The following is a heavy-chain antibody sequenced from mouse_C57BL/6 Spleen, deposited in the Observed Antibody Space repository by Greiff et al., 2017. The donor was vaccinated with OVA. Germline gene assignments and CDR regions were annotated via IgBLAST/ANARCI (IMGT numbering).Heavy chain of an antibody. J-gene: IGHJ3*01. CDR3: ARSGYYAPFAY. Sequence: VQLQQSGAELVRPGTSVKVSCKASGYAFTNYLIEWVKQRPGQGLEWIGVINPGSGGTNYNEKFKGKATLTADKSSSTAYMQLSSLTSEDSAVYFCARSGYYAPFAYWGQGTLVTVSA. CDR2: INPGSGGT. D-gene: IGHD1-1*01. CDR1: GYAFTNYL. V-gene: IGHV1-54*01.